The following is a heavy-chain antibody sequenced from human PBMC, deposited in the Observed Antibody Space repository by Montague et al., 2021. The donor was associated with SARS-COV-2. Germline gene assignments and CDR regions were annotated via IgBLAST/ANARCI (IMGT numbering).Heavy chain of an antibody. D-gene: IGHD3-16*01. V-gene: IGHV4-4*07. CDR2: IFVGAST. J-gene: IGHJ5*01. Sequence: SETLSLTCSVSGGSISGYYWSWVRQAAGKRLEWIGRIFVGASTDYNPSLMSRFSLSGDKSKNQFSLKVTSVTAADTAIYYCAGGMAPEGRWLDSWGHGMLVTVSS. CDR1: GGSISGYY. CDR3: AGGMAPEGRWLDS.